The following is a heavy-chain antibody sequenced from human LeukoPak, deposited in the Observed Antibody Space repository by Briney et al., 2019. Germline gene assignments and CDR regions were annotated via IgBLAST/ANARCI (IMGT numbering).Heavy chain of an antibody. Sequence: ASVKVSCKASGYTFTGYYMHWVRQAPGQGLEWMGWINPNSGGTNYALKFQGRVTMTRDTSISTAYMELSRLRSDDTAVYYCARAGELSRYYFDYWGQGTLVTVSS. CDR1: GYTFTGYY. J-gene: IGHJ4*02. CDR2: INPNSGGT. D-gene: IGHD3-16*02. CDR3: ARAGELSRYYFDY. V-gene: IGHV1-2*02.